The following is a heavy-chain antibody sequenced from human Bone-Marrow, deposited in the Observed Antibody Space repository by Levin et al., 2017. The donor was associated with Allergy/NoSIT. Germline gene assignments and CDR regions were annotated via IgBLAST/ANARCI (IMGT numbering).Heavy chain of an antibody. CDR2: IRSDGTNE. J-gene: IGHJ4*02. V-gene: IGHV3-33*01. CDR3: ARAGGFDY. Sequence: GGSLRLSCATSGYIFANYGMHWVRQAPGKGLEWVAVIRSDGTNERYGDAVKGRFTISRDNSKNTLYLQMNSLRVEDTAVYYCARAGGFDYWGQGALVTVSS. D-gene: IGHD3-10*01. CDR1: GYIFANYG.